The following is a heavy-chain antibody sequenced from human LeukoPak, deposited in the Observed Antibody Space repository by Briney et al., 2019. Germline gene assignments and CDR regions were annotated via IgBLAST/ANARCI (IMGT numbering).Heavy chain of an antibody. J-gene: IGHJ4*02. CDR3: AKAYEGYYDFWSGYSPFDY. Sequence: GGSLRLSCAASGFTVSSNYMSWVRQAPGKGLEWVSVIYSGGSTYYADSVKGRFTISRDNSKNTLYLQMNSLRAEDTAVYYCAKAYEGYYDFWSGYSPFDYWGQGTLVTVSS. D-gene: IGHD3-3*01. CDR2: IYSGGST. CDR1: GFTVSSNY. V-gene: IGHV3-53*01.